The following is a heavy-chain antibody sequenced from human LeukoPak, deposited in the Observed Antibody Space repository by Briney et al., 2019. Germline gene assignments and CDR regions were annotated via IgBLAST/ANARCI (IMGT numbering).Heavy chain of an antibody. Sequence: GASVNVSCKASGYTFTSYYMHWVRQAPGQGLEWMGVINPSGGSTSYAQKFQGRVTMTRDTSTSTVYMELSSLRSEDTAVYYCARELRYDFWSHQPGTPAYYYYGMDVWGQGTTVTVSS. D-gene: IGHD3-3*01. CDR2: INPSGGST. CDR1: GYTFTSYY. V-gene: IGHV1-46*01. J-gene: IGHJ6*02. CDR3: ARELRYDFWSHQPGTPAYYYYGMDV.